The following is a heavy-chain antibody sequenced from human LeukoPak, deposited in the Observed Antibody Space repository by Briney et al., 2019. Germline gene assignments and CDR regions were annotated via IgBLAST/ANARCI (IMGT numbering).Heavy chain of an antibody. CDR3: TTGDYGSGSPIPFDY. V-gene: IGHV3-15*01. D-gene: IGHD3-10*01. CDR2: IKSKADGGTT. CDR1: GFTSSQAW. J-gene: IGHJ4*02. Sequence: GGSLRLSCAASGFTSSQAWMSWVRQAPGKGLEWVGRIKSKADGGTTDYAAPVKDRFTISRDDSKNTLFLQMNSLKTEDTAVYYCTTGDYGSGSPIPFDYWGQGTLVTVSS.